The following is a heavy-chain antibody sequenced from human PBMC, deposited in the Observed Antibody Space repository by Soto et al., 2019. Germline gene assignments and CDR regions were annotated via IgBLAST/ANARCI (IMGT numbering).Heavy chain of an antibody. CDR1: GGSFSGYY. CDR2: INHSGST. CDR3: ARSGDDYYMDV. Sequence: SETLSLTCAVYGGSFSGYYWSWIRQPPGKGLEWIGEINHSGSTNYNPSLKSRVTISVDTSKNQFSLKLSSVTAADTAVYYCARSGDDYYMDVWGKGTTVTVSS. J-gene: IGHJ6*03. V-gene: IGHV4-34*01.